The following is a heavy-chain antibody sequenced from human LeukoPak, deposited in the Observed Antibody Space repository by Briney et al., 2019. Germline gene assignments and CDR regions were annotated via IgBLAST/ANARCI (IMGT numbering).Heavy chain of an antibody. CDR1: GYTFTGYY. CDR2: INPNSGGT. Sequence: ASVKVSCKASGYTFTGYYMHWVRQAPGQGLEWMGWINPNSGGTNYAQKFQGRVTMTRDTSISTAYMELSRLRSDDTAVYYCASVGYCSSTSCYADVYWFDPWGQGTLVTVSS. D-gene: IGHD2-2*01. J-gene: IGHJ5*02. V-gene: IGHV1-2*02. CDR3: ASVGYCSSTSCYADVYWFDP.